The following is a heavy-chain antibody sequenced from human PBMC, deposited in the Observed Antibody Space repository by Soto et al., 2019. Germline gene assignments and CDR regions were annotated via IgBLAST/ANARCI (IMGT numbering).Heavy chain of an antibody. D-gene: IGHD3-10*01. Sequence: SVKVSCKASGGTFSSYAISWVRQAPGQGLEWMGGIIPIFGTANYAQKFQGRVTITADKSTSTAYMELSSLRSEDTAVYYCARIYYGSGFAHDYWGQGTLVTVSS. CDR1: GGTFSSYA. V-gene: IGHV1-69*06. J-gene: IGHJ4*02. CDR2: IIPIFGTA. CDR3: ARIYYGSGFAHDY.